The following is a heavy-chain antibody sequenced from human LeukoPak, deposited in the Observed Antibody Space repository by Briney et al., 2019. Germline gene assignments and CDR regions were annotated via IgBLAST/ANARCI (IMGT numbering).Heavy chain of an antibody. CDR2: INHSGST. J-gene: IGHJ6*03. Sequence: SETLSLTCAAYGGSFSGYYWSWIRQPPGKGLEWIGEINHSGSTNYNPSLKSRVTISVDTSKNQFSLKLSSVTAADTAVYYCASEYCSSTSCRRPLYYYYYMDVWGKGTTVTVSS. CDR3: ASEYCSSTSCRRPLYYYYYMDV. D-gene: IGHD2-2*01. CDR1: GGSFSGYY. V-gene: IGHV4-34*01.